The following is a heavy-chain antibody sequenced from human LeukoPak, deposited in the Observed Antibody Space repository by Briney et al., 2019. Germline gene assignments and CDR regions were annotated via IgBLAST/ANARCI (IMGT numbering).Heavy chain of an antibody. CDR3: ARVAAAITPVDY. J-gene: IGHJ4*02. CDR1: GFTFSSYA. Sequence: PGRSLRLSCAASGFTFSSYAMHWVRQAPGKGLEWVAVISYDGRNKYYADSVKGRFTISRDNSKNTLYLQMNSLRAEDTAVYYCARVAAAITPVDYWGQGTLVTVSS. V-gene: IGHV3-30*04. CDR2: ISYDGRNK. D-gene: IGHD2-2*02.